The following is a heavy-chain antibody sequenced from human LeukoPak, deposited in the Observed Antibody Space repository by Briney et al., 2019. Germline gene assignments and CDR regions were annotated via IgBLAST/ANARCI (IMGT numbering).Heavy chain of an antibody. Sequence: TGGSLRLSCAASGFTFSSYGKHCVRQAPGKGLEWVAFIRYDGSNKYYADSVKGRFTISKDNSKNTLYLQMNSLRPEDTAVYYCARAIAETTEYWGQGTLVTVSS. CDR3: ARAIAETTEY. CDR2: IRYDGSNK. CDR1: GFTFSSYG. V-gene: IGHV3-30*02. D-gene: IGHD1-20*01. J-gene: IGHJ4*02.